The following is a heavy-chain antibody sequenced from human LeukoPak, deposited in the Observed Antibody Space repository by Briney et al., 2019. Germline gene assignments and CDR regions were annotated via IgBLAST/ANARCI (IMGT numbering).Heavy chain of an antibody. V-gene: IGHV3-7*03. CDR3: ARGGGLDV. CDR2: INHNGNVN. Sequence: GGSLRLSCAASGFTFSSYWMNWARQAPGKGLEWVASINHNGNVNYYVDSVKGRFTISRDNAKNSLYLQMSNLRAEDTAVYFCARGGGLDVWGQGTAVIVSS. CDR1: GFTFSSYW. D-gene: IGHD3-16*01. J-gene: IGHJ6*02.